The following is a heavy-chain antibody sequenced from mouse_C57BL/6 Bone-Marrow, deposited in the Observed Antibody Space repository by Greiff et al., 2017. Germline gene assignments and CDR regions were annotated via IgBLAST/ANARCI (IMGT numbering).Heavy chain of an antibody. J-gene: IGHJ3*01. CDR1: GYTFTDYN. Sequence: DVHLVESGPELVKPGASVKMSCKASGYTFTDYNMHWVKQSHGKSLEWVGYINPNNGGTSYNQKFKGKATLTVNKSSSTAYMELRSLTSEDSAVYYCARRAYYSSYVWFAYWGQGTLVTVSA. CDR2: INPNNGGT. CDR3: ARRAYYSSYVWFAY. D-gene: IGHD2-5*01. V-gene: IGHV1-22*01.